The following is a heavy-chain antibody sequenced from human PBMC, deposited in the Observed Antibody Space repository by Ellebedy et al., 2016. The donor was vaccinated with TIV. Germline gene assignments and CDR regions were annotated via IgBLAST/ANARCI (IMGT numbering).Heavy chain of an antibody. CDR1: GGSFSGYY. D-gene: IGHD3-22*01. Sequence: SETLSLXXAVYGGSFSGYYWSWIRQPPGKGLEWIGEINHSESTNYNPSLKSRVTISVDTSKNQFSLKLSSVTAADTAVYYCARGSRLRLYYYDSSGYGVGNYYFDYWGQGTLVTVSS. CDR2: INHSEST. CDR3: ARGSRLRLYYYDSSGYGVGNYYFDY. J-gene: IGHJ4*02. V-gene: IGHV4-34*01.